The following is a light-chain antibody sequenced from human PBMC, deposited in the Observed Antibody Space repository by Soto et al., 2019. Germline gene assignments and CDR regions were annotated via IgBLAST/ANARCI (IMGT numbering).Light chain of an antibody. V-gene: IGKV3-20*01. Sequence: EIALTQSPGTLSLSPGERATLSCRASQSVTADYLAWYQQKPGQAPRLLIYAPSLGATCIPDRLSGSGSGTDFTLTISRMAPEDSAVYYCLQYGLPLWTFGQGTKVDIK. J-gene: IGKJ1*01. CDR3: LQYGLPLWT. CDR1: QSVTADY. CDR2: APS.